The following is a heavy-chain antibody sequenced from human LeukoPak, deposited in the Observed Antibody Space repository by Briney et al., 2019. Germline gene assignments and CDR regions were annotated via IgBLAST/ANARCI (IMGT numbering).Heavy chain of an antibody. CDR2: INPNSGGT. CDR3: AKSSAYSGYEVDY. D-gene: IGHD5-12*01. J-gene: IGHJ4*02. V-gene: IGHV1-2*02. CDR1: GYIFTGYY. Sequence: ASVKVSCKASGYIFTGYYMRWVRQAPGQGLEWMGWINPNSGGTNYAQKFQGRVTMTRDTSISTAYMELSRLRSDDTAMYYCAKSSAYSGYEVDYWGQGSLVTVSS.